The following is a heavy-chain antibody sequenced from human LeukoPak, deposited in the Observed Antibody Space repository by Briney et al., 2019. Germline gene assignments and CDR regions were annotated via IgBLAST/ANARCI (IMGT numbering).Heavy chain of an antibody. V-gene: IGHV1-2*02. CDR2: INLNSGGT. Sequence: ASVKVSCKASGYTFTGYYMHWVRQAPGQGLEWMGWINLNSGGTNYAQKFQGRVTMTRDTPISTAYMELSSLRSEDTAVYYCARGQEGGYVSADYWGQGTLVTVSS. D-gene: IGHD5-12*01. CDR3: ARGQEGGYVSADY. J-gene: IGHJ4*02. CDR1: GYTFTGYY.